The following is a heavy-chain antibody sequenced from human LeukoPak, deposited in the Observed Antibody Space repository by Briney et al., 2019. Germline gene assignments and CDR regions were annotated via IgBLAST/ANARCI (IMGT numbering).Heavy chain of an antibody. Sequence: GGSLRLSCAASGFTFSSYAMHWVRQAPGKGLEWVAVISYDGSNKYYADSVKGRFTISRDNSKNTLYLQMNSLRAEDTAVYYCARDPIITIFGVVPYYMDVWGKGTTVTVSS. D-gene: IGHD3-3*01. CDR3: ARDPIITIFGVVPYYMDV. V-gene: IGHV3-30-3*01. CDR2: ISYDGSNK. CDR1: GFTFSSYA. J-gene: IGHJ6*03.